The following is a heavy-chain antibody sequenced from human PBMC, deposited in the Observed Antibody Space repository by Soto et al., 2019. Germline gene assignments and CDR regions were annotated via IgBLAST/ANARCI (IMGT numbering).Heavy chain of an antibody. D-gene: IGHD6-19*01. CDR3: ARMAGTGETEFDY. J-gene: IGHJ4*02. CDR1: GGSISSSNW. V-gene: IGHV4-4*02. CDR2: IYHSGST. Sequence: QVQLQESGPGLVKPSGTLSLTCAVSGGSISSSNWWSWVRQPPGKGLEWIGEIYHSGSTNYNPSLKSRVTISVDTSKNQFSLKLSSVTAADTAVYYCARMAGTGETEFDYWGQGTLVTVSS.